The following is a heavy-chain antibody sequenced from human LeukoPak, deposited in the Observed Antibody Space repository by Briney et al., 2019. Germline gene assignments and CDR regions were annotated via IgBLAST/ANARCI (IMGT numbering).Heavy chain of an antibody. V-gene: IGHV4-30-4*01. J-gene: IGHJ3*02. CDR2: IYYSGST. CDR3: ARGLGSDAFDI. CDR1: GGSISSGDYY. Sequence: SETLSLTCTVSGGSISSGDYYWSWIRQPPGKGLEWIGYIYYSGSTYYKPSLKSRVTISVDTSKNQFSLKLGSVTAADTAVYYCARGLGSDAFDIWGQGTMVTVSS.